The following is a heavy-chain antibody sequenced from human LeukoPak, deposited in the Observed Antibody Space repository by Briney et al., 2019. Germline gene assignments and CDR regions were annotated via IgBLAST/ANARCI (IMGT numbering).Heavy chain of an antibody. CDR1: GGSITSYY. CDR3: ARGNYDILTGYYDY. Sequence: PSETLSLTCTVSGGSITSYYWSWIRQPPGKGLEWIGEINHSGSTNYNPSLKSRVTISVDTSKNQFSLKLSSVTAADTAVYYCARGNYDILTGYYDYWGQGTLVTVSS. V-gene: IGHV4-34*01. J-gene: IGHJ4*02. CDR2: INHSGST. D-gene: IGHD3-9*01.